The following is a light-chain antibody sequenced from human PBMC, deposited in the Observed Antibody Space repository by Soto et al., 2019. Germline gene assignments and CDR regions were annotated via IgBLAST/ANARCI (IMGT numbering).Light chain of an antibody. CDR3: QQYNTYPWT. J-gene: IGKJ1*01. Sequence: DIQMTQSPSTLSASVGDRVTITCRASQIISSWLAWYQQKPGKAPKVLIYDVSSLESGVPSRFSCSGYGTEFTLTISSLQPDDFATYYCQQYNTYPWTFGQGTKVEIK. CDR2: DVS. V-gene: IGKV1-5*01. CDR1: QIISSW.